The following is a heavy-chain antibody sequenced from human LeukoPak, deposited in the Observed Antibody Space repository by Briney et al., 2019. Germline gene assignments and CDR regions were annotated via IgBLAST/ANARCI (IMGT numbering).Heavy chain of an antibody. CDR2: IIPIFGTA. V-gene: IGHV1-69*01. Sequence: ASVKVSCKASGGTFSSYAISWVRQAPGQGLEWMGGIIPIFGTANYAQKFQGRVTITADESTSTAYMELSSLRSEDTAVYYCARDPIAAAGTPLDYWGQGTLVTVSS. CDR1: GGTFSSYA. CDR3: ARDPIAAAGTPLDY. D-gene: IGHD6-13*01. J-gene: IGHJ4*02.